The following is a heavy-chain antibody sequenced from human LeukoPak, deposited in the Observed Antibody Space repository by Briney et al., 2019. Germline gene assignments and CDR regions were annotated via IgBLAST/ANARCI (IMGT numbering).Heavy chain of an antibody. V-gene: IGHV3-20*04. CDR1: GFTFSSYS. CDR2: INWNGGGT. CDR3: ARDLKTLVRGYYYYYMDV. Sequence: PGGSLRLSCAASGFTFSSYSMNWVRQAPGKGLEWVSGINWNGGGTGYADSVKGRFTISRDNAKNSLYLQMNSLRAEDTALYYCARDLKTLVRGYYYYYMDVWGKETTVTVSS. D-gene: IGHD6-13*01. J-gene: IGHJ6*03.